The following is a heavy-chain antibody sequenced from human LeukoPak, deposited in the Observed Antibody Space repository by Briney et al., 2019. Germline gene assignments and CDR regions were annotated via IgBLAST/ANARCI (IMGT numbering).Heavy chain of an antibody. Sequence: PGGSLRLSCVASGFSFSSYEMNWVRQAPGKGREWVSYINAMEGRFTISRDNAENSLYLQMNSLRAEDTAVYYCARPFVWGLATQGLDYWGQGTLVTVSS. CDR3: ARPFVWGLATQGLDY. J-gene: IGHJ4*02. CDR2: I. D-gene: IGHD3-16*01. V-gene: IGHV3-48*03. CDR1: GFSFSSYE.